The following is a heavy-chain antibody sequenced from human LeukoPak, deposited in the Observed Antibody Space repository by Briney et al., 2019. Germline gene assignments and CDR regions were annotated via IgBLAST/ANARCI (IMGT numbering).Heavy chain of an antibody. Sequence: GGSLRHSRAASGLTVSSNDMSCVRQAPGKGLEWVSIIYSVGTTYYADSVKGRFTISRDNSENTLYLQMNSLRAEDTAMYYCTKSGPADPYWVQGRMVTVSS. J-gene: IGHJ3*01. CDR1: GLTVSSND. D-gene: IGHD1-14*01. CDR3: TKSGPADPY. CDR2: IYSVGTT. V-gene: IGHV3-53*01.